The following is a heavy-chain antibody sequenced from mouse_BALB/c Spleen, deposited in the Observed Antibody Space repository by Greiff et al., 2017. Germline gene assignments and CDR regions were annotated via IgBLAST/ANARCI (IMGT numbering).Heavy chain of an antibody. J-gene: IGHJ2*01. CDR1: GYTFTSYW. V-gene: IGHV1-7*01. CDR3: ARSERGYDVDY. CDR2: INPSTGYT. Sequence: VKLVESGAELAKPGASVKMSCKASGYTFTSYWMHWVKQRPGQGLEWIGYINPSTGYTEYNQKFKDKATLTADKSSSTAYMQLSSLTSEDSAVYYCARSERGYDVDYWGQGTTLTVSS. D-gene: IGHD2-2*01.